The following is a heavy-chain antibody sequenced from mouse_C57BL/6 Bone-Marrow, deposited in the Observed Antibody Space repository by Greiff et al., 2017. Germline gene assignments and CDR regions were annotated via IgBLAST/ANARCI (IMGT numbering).Heavy chain of an antibody. J-gene: IGHJ3*01. CDR3: ARGRLGRGWFAY. CDR1: GYTFTSYT. D-gene: IGHD4-1*01. Sequence: QVQLKQSGAELARPGASVKMSCKASGYTFTSYTMHWVKQRPGQGLEWIGYINPSSGYTKYNQKFKDKATLTADTSSSTAYMQLSSLPSEDSAVYYWARGRLGRGWFAYGGQGTLVTVSA. CDR2: INPSSGYT. V-gene: IGHV1-4*01.